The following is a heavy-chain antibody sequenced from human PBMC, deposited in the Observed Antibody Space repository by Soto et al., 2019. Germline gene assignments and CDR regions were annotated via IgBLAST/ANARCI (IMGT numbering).Heavy chain of an antibody. CDR3: ARSNTIFGVGIRYGMDV. V-gene: IGHV4-59*01. CDR2: IYYSGST. Sequence: PSETLSLTCTVSGGSISSYYWSWIRQPPGKGLEWIGYIYYSGSTNYNPSLKSRVTISVDTSKNQFSLKLSSVTAADTAVYYCARSNTIFGVGIRYGMDVWGQGTTVTVSS. D-gene: IGHD3-3*01. CDR1: GGSISSYY. J-gene: IGHJ6*02.